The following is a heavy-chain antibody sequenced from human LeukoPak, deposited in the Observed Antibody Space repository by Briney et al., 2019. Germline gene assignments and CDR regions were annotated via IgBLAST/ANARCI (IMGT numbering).Heavy chain of an antibody. J-gene: IGHJ4*02. CDR3: ATLPTTVTGDFDY. CDR1: GFTFSSYS. V-gene: IGHV3-21*01. D-gene: IGHD4-17*01. Sequence: GGSLRLSCAASGFTFSSYSMNWVRQAPGKGLEWVSPISSSSSYIYYADSVKGRFTISRDNAKNSLYLQMNSLRAEDTAVYYCATLPTTVTGDFDYWGQGTLVTVSS. CDR2: ISSSSSYI.